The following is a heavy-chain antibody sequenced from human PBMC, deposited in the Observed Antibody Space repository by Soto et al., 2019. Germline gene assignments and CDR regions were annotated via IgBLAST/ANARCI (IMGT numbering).Heavy chain of an antibody. CDR2: ISATGTIS. D-gene: IGHD3-10*01. V-gene: IGHV3-23*01. Sequence: EVQLLESGGGFIQPGGSLGLSCAASGFTFSNSVMAWVRQAPGKGLEWVSAISATGTISFYGDSVKGRFTVSRDNSKDTLYLHMGSLRADDTALYYCAKMAWLGAAPGGDFWGQGTLVTVSS. J-gene: IGHJ4*02. CDR1: GFTFSNSV. CDR3: AKMAWLGAAPGGDF.